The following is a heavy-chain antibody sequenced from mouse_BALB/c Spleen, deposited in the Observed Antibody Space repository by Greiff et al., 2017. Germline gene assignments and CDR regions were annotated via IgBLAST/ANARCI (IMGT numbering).Heavy chain of an antibody. CDR2: INPSNGGT. J-gene: IGHJ2*01. V-gene: IGHV1S81*02. CDR3: TRKAYDYGGYFDY. Sequence: QVQLQQSGAELVKPGASVKLSCKASGYTFTSYYMYWVKQRPGQGLEWIGEINPSNGGTNFNEKFKSKATLTVDKSSSTAYMQLSSLTSEDSAVYYCTRKAYDYGGYFDYWGQGTTLTVSS. D-gene: IGHD2-4*01. CDR1: GYTFTSYY.